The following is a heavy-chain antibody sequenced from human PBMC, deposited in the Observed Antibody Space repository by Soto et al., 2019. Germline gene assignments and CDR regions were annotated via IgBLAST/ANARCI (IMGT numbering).Heavy chain of an antibody. CDR3: ARPYSGYDLSSAYYYYGMDV. CDR2: IYHSGKS. D-gene: IGHD5-12*01. CDR1: GDSISRSY. J-gene: IGHJ6*02. Sequence: SETLSLTCAVSGDSISRSYWTWIRQSPGKGLGCIGCIYHSGKSNYSPSLRSRVTMSVDTSKNQFSLKLSSVTAAETAVYYCARPYSGYDLSSAYYYYGMDVWGQGTTVTVS. V-gene: IGHV4-59*08.